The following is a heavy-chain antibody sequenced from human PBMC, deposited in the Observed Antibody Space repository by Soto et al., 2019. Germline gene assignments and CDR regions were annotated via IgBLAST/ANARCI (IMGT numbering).Heavy chain of an antibody. CDR3: ARVFYYGSGSHVGWFDP. CDR2: MNPNSGNT. D-gene: IGHD3-10*01. CDR1: GYTFTSYD. Sequence: QVQLVQSGAEVKKPGASVKVSCKASGYTFTSYDINWVRQATGQGLEWMGWMNPNSGNTGYAQKFQGRVTMTRSTSISTAYMELSSLRSEDTAVYYCARVFYYGSGSHVGWFDPWGQGTLVTVSS. J-gene: IGHJ5*02. V-gene: IGHV1-8*01.